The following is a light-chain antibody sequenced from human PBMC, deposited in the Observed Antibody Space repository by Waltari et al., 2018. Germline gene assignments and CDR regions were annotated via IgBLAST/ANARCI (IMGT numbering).Light chain of an antibody. Sequence: QLVLTQSPSASASLGASVKLPCTLSSGHSTNIIAWLQQHPEKGPRYLMNVNSDGSHNKGVGIPDRFSGSSSGAERYLTISSLQSEDEADYYCQTGGHGTWVFGGGTRLTVL. CDR1: SGHSTNI. CDR2: VNSDGSH. CDR3: QTGGHGTWV. J-gene: IGLJ3*02. V-gene: IGLV4-69*01.